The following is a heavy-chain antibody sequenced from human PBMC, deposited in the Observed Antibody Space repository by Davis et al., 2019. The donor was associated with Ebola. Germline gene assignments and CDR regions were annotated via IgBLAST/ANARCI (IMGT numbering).Heavy chain of an antibody. CDR2: IKQDGSEK. V-gene: IGHV3-7*01. CDR3: ARGRYSSSSVYFDY. CDR1: GFTFSSYW. Sequence: PGGSLRLSCAASGFTFSSYWMSWVRQAPGKGLEWVANIKQDGSEKYYVDSVKGRFTISRDNAKNSLYLQMNSLRDEDTAVYYCARGRYSSSSVYFDYWGQGTLVTVSS. D-gene: IGHD6-6*01. J-gene: IGHJ4*02.